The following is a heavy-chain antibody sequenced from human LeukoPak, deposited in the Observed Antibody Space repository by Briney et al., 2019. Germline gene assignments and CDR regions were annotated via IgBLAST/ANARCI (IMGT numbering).Heavy chain of an antibody. CDR1: GFTFSSYA. J-gene: IGHJ4*02. CDR2: ISGSGGST. Sequence: GGSLRLSCAASGFTFSSYAMSWVRQAPGKGLEWVSAISGSGGSTYYADSVKGRFTISRDNSKNTLYLQMNSLRAEDTAVYYCAKDLLSSPYYYDSGGYYPPQFDYWGQGTLVTVSS. V-gene: IGHV3-23*01. CDR3: AKDLLSSPYYYDSGGYYPPQFDY. D-gene: IGHD3-22*01.